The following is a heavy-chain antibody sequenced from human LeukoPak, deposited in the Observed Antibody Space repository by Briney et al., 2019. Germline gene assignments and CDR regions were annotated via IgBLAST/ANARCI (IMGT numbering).Heavy chain of an antibody. J-gene: IGHJ4*02. CDR2: IRDSGSST. CDR3: AKYGPQDSGSSHFDY. V-gene: IGHV3-23*01. CDR1: GFTFSSYA. D-gene: IGHD1-26*01. Sequence: GGALRPPCAASGFTFSSYAMSWVRQAPGKGLEWVSAIRDSGSSTHYADSVKGRFTTSRDNSKNTLFLQMNSLRAEDTAIYYCAKYGPQDSGSSHFDYWGQGALVTVSS.